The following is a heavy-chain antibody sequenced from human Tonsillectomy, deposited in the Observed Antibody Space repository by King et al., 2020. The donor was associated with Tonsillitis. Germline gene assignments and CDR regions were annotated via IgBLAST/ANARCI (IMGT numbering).Heavy chain of an antibody. V-gene: IGHV4-31*03. CDR2: IYYSGST. CDR3: ARDHRLLLLFDP. D-gene: IGHD3-10*01. Sequence: QLQESGPGLVKPSQTLSLTCTVSGGSISSGGYYWSWIRQHPGKGLEWIGYIYYSGSTYYNPSLKSRVTIYVDTSKNQFSLKLSSVTAADTAVYYCARDHRLLLLFDPWGQGTLVTVSS. CDR1: GGSISSGGYY. J-gene: IGHJ5*02.